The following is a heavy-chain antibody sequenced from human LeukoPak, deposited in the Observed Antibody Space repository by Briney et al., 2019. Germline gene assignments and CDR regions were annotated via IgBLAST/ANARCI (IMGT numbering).Heavy chain of an antibody. CDR2: ISYDGSNK. D-gene: IGHD3-22*01. J-gene: IGHJ4*02. V-gene: IGHV3-30*18. CDR3: AKTGLMRYYYDSSGYSHFDY. Sequence: GRSLRLSCAASGFTFSSYGMHWVRQALGKGLEWVAVISYDGSNKYYADSVKGRFTISRDNSKNTLYLQMNSLRAEDTAVYYCAKTGLMRYYYDSSGYSHFDYWGQGTLVTVSS. CDR1: GFTFSSYG.